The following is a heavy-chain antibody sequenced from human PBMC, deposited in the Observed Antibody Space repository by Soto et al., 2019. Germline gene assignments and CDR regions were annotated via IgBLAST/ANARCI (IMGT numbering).Heavy chain of an antibody. CDR1: GFTFSSYA. V-gene: IGHV3-23*01. D-gene: IGHD3-3*01. J-gene: IGHJ5*02. CDR3: AKDLEVTIFGAWGWFDP. Sequence: GGSLRLSCAASGFTFSSYAMSWVRQAPGKGLEWVSAISGSGGSTYYADSVKGRFTISRDNSKNTLYLQMNSLRAEDTAVYYCAKDLEVTIFGAWGWFDPWGQGTLVTVSS. CDR2: ISGSGGST.